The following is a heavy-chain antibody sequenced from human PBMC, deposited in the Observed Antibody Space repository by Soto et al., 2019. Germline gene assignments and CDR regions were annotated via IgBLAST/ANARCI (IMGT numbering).Heavy chain of an antibody. CDR2: LSRGGGTT. CDR3: AKDGQYRTDGFDV. Sequence: GGSLRLSCAASGFTFSSHGMSWVRQAPGKGLEWIAGLSRGGGTTYYADSVKGRFTISRDNSKNTLDLIMNSLRVEDTALYYCAKDGQYRTDGFDVWGQGTMVTVSS. CDR1: GFTFSSHG. V-gene: IGHV3-23*01. J-gene: IGHJ3*01. D-gene: IGHD6-6*01.